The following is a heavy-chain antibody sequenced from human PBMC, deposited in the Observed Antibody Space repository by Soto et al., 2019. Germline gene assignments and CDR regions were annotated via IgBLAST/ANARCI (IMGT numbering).Heavy chain of an antibody. J-gene: IGHJ4*02. Sequence: EVQLLESGGGLVQPGGSLRLSCVASGFTFSTYAMSWVRQAPGKGLEWVSAISGSGDSTFYADSVKGRFTIARDNSKNTLYLQMTTLRAEDTALYHWAKDHWGSYSGQGTLVTVSS. D-gene: IGHD3-16*01. CDR1: GFTFSTYA. CDR3: AKDHWGSY. V-gene: IGHV3-23*01. CDR2: ISGSGDST.